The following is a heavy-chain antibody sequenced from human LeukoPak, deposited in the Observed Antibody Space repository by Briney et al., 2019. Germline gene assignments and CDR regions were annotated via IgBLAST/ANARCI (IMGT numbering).Heavy chain of an antibody. CDR3: ARDGPAAGLYFDY. CDR1: GFTFSSYW. J-gene: IGHJ4*02. V-gene: IGHV3-7*03. Sequence: GGSLRLSCAASGFTFSSYWMSWVRQAPGKGLEWVANIKKDGSEKNYVDAVQGRFTISRDNAKNSLYLQMNSLRAEDTAVYYCARDGPAAGLYFDYWGQGMLVTVSS. CDR2: IKKDGSEK. D-gene: IGHD6-13*01.